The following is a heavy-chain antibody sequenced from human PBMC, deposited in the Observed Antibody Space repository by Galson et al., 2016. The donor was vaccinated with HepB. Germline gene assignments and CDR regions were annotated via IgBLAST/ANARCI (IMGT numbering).Heavy chain of an antibody. CDR3: ARVLGGYDFYP. D-gene: IGHD5-12*01. CDR1: GFTFTAYG. CDR2: INAYNGNT. Sequence: SVKVSCKASGFTFTAYGISWVRQAPGQGLEWMGWINAYNGNTNYAQSFKGRATMTTDTSTGTAYMELWNLRSDDTALYYCARVLGGYDFYPWGQGTLVTVSS. V-gene: IGHV1-18*01. J-gene: IGHJ5*02.